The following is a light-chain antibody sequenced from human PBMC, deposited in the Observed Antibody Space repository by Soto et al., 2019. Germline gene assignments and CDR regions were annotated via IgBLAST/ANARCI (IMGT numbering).Light chain of an antibody. Sequence: DIQMTQSPSSLSASVVDRVTITCRASQAIGNYLNWYQQKPGKAPNLLIFGATTLQSGVPSRFSGSGYGTNFTLIISVLQPEDFAIYYCQQCHATPLTFGQGTRL. V-gene: IGKV1-39*01. CDR3: QQCHATPLT. CDR2: GAT. J-gene: IGKJ5*01. CDR1: QAIGNY.